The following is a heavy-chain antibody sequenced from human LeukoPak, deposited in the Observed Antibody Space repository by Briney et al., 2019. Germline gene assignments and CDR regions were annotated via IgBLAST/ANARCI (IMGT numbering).Heavy chain of an antibody. CDR3: AREDIVAATNEHYYDMDV. Sequence: GGSLRLSCAASGFTFSNYWMSWVRQAPGKGLEWVANIKQDGSEKYYVDSVKGRFTISRDSAKNSLYLQMNSLRVEDTAVYYCAREDIVAATNEHYYDMDVWDQGTTVTVSS. CDR2: IKQDGSEK. CDR1: GFTFSNYW. D-gene: IGHD2-15*01. V-gene: IGHV3-7*04. J-gene: IGHJ6*02.